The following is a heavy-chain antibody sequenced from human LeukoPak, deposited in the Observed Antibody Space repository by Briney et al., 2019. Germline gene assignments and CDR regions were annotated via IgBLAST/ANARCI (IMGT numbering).Heavy chain of an antibody. Sequence: GASVKVSCKASGYTFTSYDINWVRQATGQGLEWMGWMNPNSGNTGYAQKFQGRVTMTRNTSISTAYMELSSLRSEDTAVCYRARGGEWLRFLVDYWGQGTLVTVSS. J-gene: IGHJ4*02. CDR1: GYTFTSYD. CDR2: MNPNSGNT. V-gene: IGHV1-8*01. CDR3: ARGGEWLRFLVDY. D-gene: IGHD5-12*01.